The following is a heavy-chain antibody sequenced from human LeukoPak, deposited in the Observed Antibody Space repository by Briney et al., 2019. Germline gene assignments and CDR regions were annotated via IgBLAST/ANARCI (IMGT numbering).Heavy chain of an antibody. Sequence: SETLSLTCTVSGGSISSYYWSWIRQPAGKGLEWIGRIYTSGSTNYNPSLKSRVTMSVDTYNNQFSLKLSSVTAADTAVYHCACLTSRDYYGSGSYPYYYYGMDVWGQGTTVTVS. D-gene: IGHD3-10*01. CDR3: ACLTSRDYYGSGSYPYYYYGMDV. J-gene: IGHJ6*02. V-gene: IGHV4-4*07. CDR1: GGSISSYY. CDR2: IYTSGST.